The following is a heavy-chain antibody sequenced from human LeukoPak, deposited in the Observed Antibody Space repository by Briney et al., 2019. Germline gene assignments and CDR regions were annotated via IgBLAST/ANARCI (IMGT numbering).Heavy chain of an antibody. CDR2: ISGSGGST. J-gene: IGHJ6*02. D-gene: IGHD2-2*01. Sequence: GGSLRLSCAASGFTFSSYAMSWVRQAPGKGLEWVSAISGSGGSTYYADSVKGRFTISRDNSKNTLYLQMNSLRAEDTAVYYCAKAKASEYCSSASCFMDVWGQGTTVTV. CDR3: AKAKASEYCSSASCFMDV. V-gene: IGHV3-23*01. CDR1: GFTFSSYA.